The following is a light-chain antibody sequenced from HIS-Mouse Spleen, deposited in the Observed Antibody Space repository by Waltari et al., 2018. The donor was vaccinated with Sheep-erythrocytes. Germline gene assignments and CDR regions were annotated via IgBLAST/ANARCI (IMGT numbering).Light chain of an antibody. CDR3: CSYAGSYNHV. J-gene: IGLJ1*01. V-gene: IGLV2-11*01. CDR1: SSDVGGYQH. CDR2: DVS. Sequence: QSALTQPASVSGSPGQSITISCTGTSSDVGGYQHVSWYQQHPGKAPQLMIYDVSKRPSGVPYRFSGSKSGNTASLTISGLQAEDEADYYCCSYAGSYNHVFATGTKVTVL.